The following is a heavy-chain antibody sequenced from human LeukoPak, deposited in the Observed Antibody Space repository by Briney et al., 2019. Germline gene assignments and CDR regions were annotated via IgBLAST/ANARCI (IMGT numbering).Heavy chain of an antibody. CDR1: GGTFSSYA. CDR3: AGYSSGWYNYFDY. V-gene: IGHV1-69*13. Sequence: ASVKVSCKASGGTFSSYAISWVRQAPGQGLEWMGGIIPIFGTANYAQKFQGRVTITADGSTSTAYMELSSLRSEDTAVYYCAGYSSGWYNYFDYWGQGTLVTVSS. J-gene: IGHJ4*02. CDR2: IIPIFGTA. D-gene: IGHD6-19*01.